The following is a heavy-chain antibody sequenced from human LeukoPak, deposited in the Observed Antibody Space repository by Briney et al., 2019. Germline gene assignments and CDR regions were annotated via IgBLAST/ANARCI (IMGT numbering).Heavy chain of an antibody. CDR2: ISGNGTYI. CDR3: AKAVASGRSFDY. Sequence: PGGSLSLSCAASGFTFTTYAMSWVRQAPGRGLEWVSAISGNGTYIYYADSVRGRFTVSRDNSKNTLYLQMNSLRGEDTAVYYCAKAVASGRSFDYWAQGTLVTVSS. V-gene: IGHV3-23*01. D-gene: IGHD6-19*01. J-gene: IGHJ4*02. CDR1: GFTFTTYA.